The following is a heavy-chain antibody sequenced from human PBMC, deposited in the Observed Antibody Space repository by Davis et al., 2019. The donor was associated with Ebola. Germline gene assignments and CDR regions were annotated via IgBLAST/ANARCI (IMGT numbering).Heavy chain of an antibody. Sequence: GGSLRLSCAASGFTFDDYAMHWVRQAPGKGLEWVSLLSGDGGSTYYADSVKGRFTISRDNSKNSLYLQMNSLRAEDTAVYYCARDRRYCSGGSCYSVFGYWGQGTLVTVSS. D-gene: IGHD2-15*01. CDR3: ARDRRYCSGGSCYSVFGY. CDR1: GFTFDDYA. J-gene: IGHJ4*02. V-gene: IGHV3-43*02. CDR2: LSGDGGST.